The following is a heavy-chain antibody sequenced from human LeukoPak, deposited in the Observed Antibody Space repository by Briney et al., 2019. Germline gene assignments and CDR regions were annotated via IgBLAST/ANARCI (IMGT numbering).Heavy chain of an antibody. D-gene: IGHD1-1*01. CDR3: ARGHSYNSAFDI. CDR1: GYTFTGYY. V-gene: IGHV1-69*13. Sequence: SVKVSCKASGYTFTGYYMHWVRQAPGQGLEWMGGIIPIFGTANYAQKFQGRVTITADESTSTAYMELSSLRFEDTAVYYCARGHSYNSAFDIWGQGTMVTVSS. J-gene: IGHJ3*02. CDR2: IIPIFGTA.